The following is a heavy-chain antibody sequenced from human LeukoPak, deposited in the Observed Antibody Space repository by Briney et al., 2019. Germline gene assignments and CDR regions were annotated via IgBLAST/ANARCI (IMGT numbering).Heavy chain of an antibody. J-gene: IGHJ4*02. CDR3: ARYSSGWYHGPPEDY. CDR2: INPNSGGT. Sequence: ASVKVSCKASGYTFTGYYMHWVRQAPGQGLEWMGRINPNSGGTNYAQKFQGRVTMTRDTSISTAYMELSRLRSDDTAVYYYARYSSGWYHGPPEDYWGQGTLVTVSS. V-gene: IGHV1-2*06. CDR1: GYTFTGYY. D-gene: IGHD6-19*01.